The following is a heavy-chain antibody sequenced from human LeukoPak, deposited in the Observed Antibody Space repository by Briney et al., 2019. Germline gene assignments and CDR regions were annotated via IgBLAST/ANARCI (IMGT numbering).Heavy chain of an antibody. CDR3: ARSLQWLGDFDY. D-gene: IGHD6-19*01. CDR2: ISWNSGSI. J-gene: IGHJ4*02. V-gene: IGHV3-9*01. CDR1: GFTFDDYA. Sequence: PGGSLRLSCAASGFTFDDYAMHWVRQAPGKGLEWVSGISWNSGSIGYADSVKGRFTISRDNAKNSLYLQMNSLRAEDTALYYCARSLQWLGDFDYWGQGTLVTVSS.